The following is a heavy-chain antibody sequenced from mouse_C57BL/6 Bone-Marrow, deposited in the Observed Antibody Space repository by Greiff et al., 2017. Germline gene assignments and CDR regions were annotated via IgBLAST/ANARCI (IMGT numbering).Heavy chain of an antibody. J-gene: IGHJ3*01. CDR2: ISNGGGST. CDR1: GFTFSDYY. Sequence: EVHLVESGGGLVQPGGSLKLSCAASGFTFSDYYMYWVRQTPEKRLEWVAYISNGGGSTYYPDTVKGRFTISRDNAKNTLYLQMSRLKSEDTAMYYCARIDYGSSFAYWGQGTLVTVSA. D-gene: IGHD1-1*01. CDR3: ARIDYGSSFAY. V-gene: IGHV5-12*01.